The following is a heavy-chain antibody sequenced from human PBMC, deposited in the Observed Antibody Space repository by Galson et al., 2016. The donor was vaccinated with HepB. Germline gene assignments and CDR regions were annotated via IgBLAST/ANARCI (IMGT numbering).Heavy chain of an antibody. Sequence: SVKVSCKASGGTFTTYPITWVRQAPGQGPECLGRIIPLLGIPKYAQKFQGRLTITADKSTSTTYMELTSLRSEDTAVYYCARGCSGGIECGFDPWGQGTLVTVSS. CDR1: GGTFTTYP. D-gene: IGHD2-15*01. V-gene: IGHV1-69*04. J-gene: IGHJ5*02. CDR2: IIPLLGIP. CDR3: ARGCSGGIECGFDP.